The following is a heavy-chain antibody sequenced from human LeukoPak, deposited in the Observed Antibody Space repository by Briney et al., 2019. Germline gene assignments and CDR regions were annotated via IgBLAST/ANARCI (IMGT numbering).Heavy chain of an antibody. J-gene: IGHJ4*02. Sequence: GGPLRLSCAASGFTFSNAWMSWVRQAPGKGREGVGRIKSKTGGGTTDYAAPVKGRFTIPRDDSKNTLYLQMNSLKTEDTAVYYCTTDPYYYDSSGYYSGYWGQGTLVTVSS. V-gene: IGHV3-15*01. CDR3: TTDPYYYDSSGYYSGY. D-gene: IGHD3-22*01. CDR2: IKSKTGGGTT. CDR1: GFTFSNAW.